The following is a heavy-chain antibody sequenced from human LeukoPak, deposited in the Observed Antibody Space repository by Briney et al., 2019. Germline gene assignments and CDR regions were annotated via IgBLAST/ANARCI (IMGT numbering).Heavy chain of an antibody. Sequence: ASVKVSCKASGYTFTGYYMHWLRQAPGQGLEWMGWINRNSGDTNYAQKFQGRVTMTRDTSISTAYMELSRLRSDDTAVYYCARDTGSHSDYWGQGTLVTVSS. CDR2: INRNSGDT. J-gene: IGHJ4*02. CDR1: GYTFTGYY. D-gene: IGHD3-10*01. CDR3: ARDTGSHSDY. V-gene: IGHV1-2*02.